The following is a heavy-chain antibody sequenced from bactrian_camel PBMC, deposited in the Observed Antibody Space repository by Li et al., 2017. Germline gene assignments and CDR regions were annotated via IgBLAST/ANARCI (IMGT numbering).Heavy chain of an antibody. J-gene: IGHJ4*01. V-gene: IGHV3S33*01. D-gene: IGHD1*01. CDR3: ARGLEDGVRYVIY. Sequence: HVQLVESGGNSVQAGGTLNLSCAVSGYRFRANCMGWFRQAPGKGREGVASIDSDGETTYADSVKGRFTISRDNTKNMLYLQMNSLKSEDTALYYCARGLEDGVRYVIYWGQGTQVTVS. CDR1: GYRFRANC. CDR2: IDSDGETT.